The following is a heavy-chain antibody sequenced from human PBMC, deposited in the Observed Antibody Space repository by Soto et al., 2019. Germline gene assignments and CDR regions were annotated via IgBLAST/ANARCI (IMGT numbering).Heavy chain of an antibody. Sequence: ASVKVSCKSSTYTYNTHYIHWVRQAPGQGLEWVGVINPSVGSTNYAQKFQGRVTMTRDTSTTTFYMEVTSLTSEDTAVYYCVGGSASGVDQWGQGTMITV. D-gene: IGHD6-6*01. CDR3: VGGSASGVDQ. CDR2: INPSVGST. V-gene: IGHV1-46*02. CDR1: TYTYNTHY. J-gene: IGHJ4*02.